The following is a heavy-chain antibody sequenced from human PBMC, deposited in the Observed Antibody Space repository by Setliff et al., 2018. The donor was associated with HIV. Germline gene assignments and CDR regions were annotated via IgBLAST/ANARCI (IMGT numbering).Heavy chain of an antibody. V-gene: IGHV5-51*01. CDR1: GYSFTTYW. D-gene: IGHD2-21*02. CDR3: ARHNRLLDY. CDR2: IYPYDSDT. J-gene: IGHJ4*02. Sequence: PGESLKISCKGSGYSFTTYWIGWVRQMPGKGLEWMGIIYPYDSDTRYSPSFQGQVTISADKSISTAYVQWSGLKASDTAMYYCARHNRLLDYWGQGTLVTVSS.